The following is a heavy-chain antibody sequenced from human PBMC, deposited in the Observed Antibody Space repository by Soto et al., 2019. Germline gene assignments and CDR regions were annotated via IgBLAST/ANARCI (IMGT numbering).Heavy chain of an antibody. CDR2: MNPNSGNT. Sequence: QVQLVQSGAEVKKPGASVKVSCKASGYTFTSYDINWVRQATGQGLEWMGWMNPNSGNTGYAQKFQGRVTMTRNTSISTAYMELSSLRSEDTAVYYCAKDRMNHNSVWDPFDIWGQGTMVTVSS. CDR3: AKDRMNHNSVWDPFDI. V-gene: IGHV1-8*01. J-gene: IGHJ3*02. CDR1: GYTFTSYD. D-gene: IGHD2-15*01.